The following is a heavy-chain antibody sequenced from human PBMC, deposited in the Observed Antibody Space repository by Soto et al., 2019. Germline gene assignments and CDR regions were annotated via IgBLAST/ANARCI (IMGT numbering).Heavy chain of an antibody. V-gene: IGHV4-59*02. CDR1: GASVTSDS. Sequence: QVQLQESGPGLVKPSETLSLTCTVSGASVTSDSWNWIRRSPGKGLEGIGYIRHNGNTNYSPSLSSRVTSSKDTPANQPSLRLAAVAAADTAVYYCAREQGLEVISPYFDHWGQGILVTVSP. CDR2: IRHNGNT. J-gene: IGHJ4*02. CDR3: AREQGLEVISPYFDH. D-gene: IGHD2-21*01.